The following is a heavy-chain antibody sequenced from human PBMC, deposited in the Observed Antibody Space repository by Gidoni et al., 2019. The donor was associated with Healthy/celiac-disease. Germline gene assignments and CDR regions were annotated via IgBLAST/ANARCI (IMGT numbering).Heavy chain of an antibody. CDR3: ARQCTICVDV. J-gene: IGHJ6*04. D-gene: IGHD3-10*01. CDR1: GGSISSSSYY. V-gene: IGHV4-39*01. CDR2: IYYSGST. Sequence: QLQLQESGPGLVQPSETLSLTCTVSGGSISSSSYYWGWIRQPPGKGLEWIGSIYYSGSTYYNPSLKSRVTISVDTSKNQFSLKLSSVTAADTAVYYCARQCTICVDVWGKGTTVTVSS.